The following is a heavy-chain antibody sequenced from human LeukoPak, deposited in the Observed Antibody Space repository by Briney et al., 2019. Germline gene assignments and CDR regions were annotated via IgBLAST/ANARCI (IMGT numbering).Heavy chain of an antibody. D-gene: IGHD6-19*01. J-gene: IGHJ4*02. CDR2: INENARNT. V-gene: IGHV3-23*01. Sequence: GGSLRLSCAASGFTFKEYGMSWVRQAPGKGLEWVSTINENARNTHYADSVQGRFTISRDNSKNTLLLQMNSLRADDTALYYCTKGDGGWYPIDYRGQGTLVIVSS. CDR1: GFTFKEYG. CDR3: TKGDGGWYPIDY.